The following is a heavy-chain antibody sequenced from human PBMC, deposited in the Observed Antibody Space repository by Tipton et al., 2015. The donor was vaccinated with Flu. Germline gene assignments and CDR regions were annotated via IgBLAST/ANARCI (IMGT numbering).Heavy chain of an antibody. D-gene: IGHD7-27*01. J-gene: IGHJ4*02. CDR2: IYTCGST. CDR3: ARDLGGPRDGED. CDR1: GVSVSSGCYY. V-gene: IGHV4-61*02. Sequence: LRLSCSVSGVSVSSGCYYWNWVRQPAGKGLEWIGRIYTCGSTNYNPSLQSRVTISVDTSKNQFSLKLSSVTAADTAVYYCARDLGGPRDGEDWGQGTLVTVSS.